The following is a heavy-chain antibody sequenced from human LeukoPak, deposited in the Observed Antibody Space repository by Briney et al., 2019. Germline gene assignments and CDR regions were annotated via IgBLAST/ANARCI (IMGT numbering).Heavy chain of an antibody. CDR1: GGSISSSSYY. V-gene: IGHV4-39*01. CDR3: ARSPNSGYDPFDY. CDR2: IYYSGSS. J-gene: IGHJ4*02. Sequence: SETLSLTCTVSGGSISSSSYYWGWIRPPPGKGLEWIGSIYYSGSSYYNPSLKSRVTISVDTSKNQFSLKLSSVTAADTAVYYCARSPNSGYDPFDYWGQGTLVTVSS. D-gene: IGHD5-12*01.